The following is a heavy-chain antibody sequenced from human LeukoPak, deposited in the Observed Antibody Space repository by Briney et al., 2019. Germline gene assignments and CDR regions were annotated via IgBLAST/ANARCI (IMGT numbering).Heavy chain of an antibody. J-gene: IGHJ4*02. CDR2: ISSNGGST. Sequence: GGSLRLSCAASGFTFSSYAMHWVRQAPGKGLEYVSAISSNGGSTYYANSVKGRFTISRDNSKNTLYLQMGSLRAEDMAVYYCARVVRGHPIPYYFDYWGQGTLVTVSS. CDR3: ARVVRGHPIPYYFDY. D-gene: IGHD3-10*02. V-gene: IGHV3-64*01. CDR1: GFTFSSYA.